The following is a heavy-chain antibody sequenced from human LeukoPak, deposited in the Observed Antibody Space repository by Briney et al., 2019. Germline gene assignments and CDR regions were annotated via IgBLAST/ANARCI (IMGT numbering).Heavy chain of an antibody. V-gene: IGHV4-34*01. D-gene: IGHD1/OR15-1a*01. CDR1: GGSFSGYY. Sequence: SETLSLTCAVYGGSFSGYYWSWIRQPPGKGLEWIGEINHSGSTNYNPSLKSRVTISVDTSKNQFSLKLSSVTAADTAVYYCARGRKQDYWGQGTLVTVSS. J-gene: IGHJ4*02. CDR2: INHSGST. CDR3: ARGRKQDY.